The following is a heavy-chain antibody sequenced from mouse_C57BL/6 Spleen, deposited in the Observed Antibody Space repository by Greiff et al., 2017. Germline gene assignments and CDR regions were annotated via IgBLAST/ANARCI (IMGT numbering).Heavy chain of an antibody. J-gene: IGHJ4*01. CDR2: IYPGSGST. Sequence: QVQLKQPGAELVKPGASVKMSCKASGYTFTSYWITWVKQRPGQGLEWIGDIYPGSGSTNYNEKFKSKATLTVDKSSSTAYMQLSSLTSEDSAVYYCAGVYYGSSFYYYAMYYWGQRTSVTVAS. CDR3: AGVYYGSSFYYYAMYY. V-gene: IGHV1-55*01. D-gene: IGHD1-1*01. CDR1: GYTFTSYW.